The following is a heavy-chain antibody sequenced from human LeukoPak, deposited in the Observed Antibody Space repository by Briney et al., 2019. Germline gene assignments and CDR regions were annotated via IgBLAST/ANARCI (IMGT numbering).Heavy chain of an antibody. CDR3: ARVEGRLGDGYAFDI. Sequence: GASVKVSCKASGYTFTGYYMHWVRQAPGQGLEWMGWINPNSGGTNYAQKFQGRVTMTRDTSISTAYMELSRLRSDDTAVYYCARVEGRLGDGYAFDIWGQGTMVTVSS. D-gene: IGHD4-17*01. J-gene: IGHJ3*02. V-gene: IGHV1-2*02. CDR1: GYTFTGYY. CDR2: INPNSGGT.